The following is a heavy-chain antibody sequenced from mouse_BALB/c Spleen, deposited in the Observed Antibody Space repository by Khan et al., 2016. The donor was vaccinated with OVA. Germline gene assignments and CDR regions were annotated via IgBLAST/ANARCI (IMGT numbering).Heavy chain of an antibody. J-gene: IGHJ3*01. Sequence: QVQLQQPGAELVKPGASVKLSCKASGYTFTSYWMHWVKQRPGQGLEWIGEINPSNGRTNYNEKFKSKATLTVDKSSSTAYMQLSSLTSEDSAVYYCAREATGAWFAYWGQGTLGTVSA. CDR2: INPSNGRT. CDR3: AREATGAWFAY. CDR1: GYTFTSYW. V-gene: IGHV1S81*02.